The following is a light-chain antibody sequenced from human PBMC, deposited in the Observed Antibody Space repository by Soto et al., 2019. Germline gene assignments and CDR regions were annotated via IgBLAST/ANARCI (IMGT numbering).Light chain of an antibody. V-gene: IGKV3-20*01. CDR1: QSIRSER. J-gene: IGKJ5*01. CDR3: QEYDGAPIT. Sequence: EIVLTQSPDTLSLSPGERATLSCRASQSIRSERLAWYQQKPGQAPRLVIFDASNRASGMPERFSGSGSGTDFTLTIARLEPEDFAVYYCQEYDGAPITFGLGTRLEIK. CDR2: DAS.